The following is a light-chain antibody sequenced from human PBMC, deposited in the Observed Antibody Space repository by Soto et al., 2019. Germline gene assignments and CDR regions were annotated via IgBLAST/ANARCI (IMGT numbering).Light chain of an antibody. V-gene: IGKV3-11*01. CDR3: QQRSNWPPVT. Sequence: PGERAALSCRASQSVSSYLAWYQQKPGQAPRLLIYDASNRATGIPARFSGSGSGTDFTLTISSLEPEDFAIYYCQQRSNWPPVTFGGGTKVEIK. CDR1: QSVSSY. J-gene: IGKJ4*01. CDR2: DAS.